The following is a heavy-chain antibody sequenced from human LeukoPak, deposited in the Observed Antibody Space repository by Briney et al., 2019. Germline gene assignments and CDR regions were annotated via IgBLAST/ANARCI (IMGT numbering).Heavy chain of an antibody. CDR1: GFTFSSSA. D-gene: IGHD2-15*01. CDR3: ASRGGQSSFDY. Sequence: GGSLRLSCVASGFTFSSSAMSWVRQAPGKGLEWVSTASGTDGRTYYADSVKGRFTISSDNSKNTLFLQMNSLGAEDTAVYYCASRGGQSSFDYWGQGTLVTVSS. J-gene: IGHJ4*02. CDR2: ASGTDGRT. V-gene: IGHV3-23*01.